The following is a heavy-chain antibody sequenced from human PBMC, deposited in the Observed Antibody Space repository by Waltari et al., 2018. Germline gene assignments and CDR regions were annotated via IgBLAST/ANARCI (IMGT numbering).Heavy chain of an antibody. J-gene: IGHJ5*02. CDR2: INHSGST. CDR1: GGSFSGYY. V-gene: IGHV4-34*01. D-gene: IGHD6-13*01. CDR3: ATTYSSSPSWFDP. Sequence: QVQLQQWGAGLLKPSETLSLTCAVYGGSFSGYYWSWIRQPPGKGLEWIGEINHSGSTNYNPSRKSRVTISVDTSKNQFSLKLSSVTAADTAVYYCATTYSSSPSWFDPWGQGTLVTVSS.